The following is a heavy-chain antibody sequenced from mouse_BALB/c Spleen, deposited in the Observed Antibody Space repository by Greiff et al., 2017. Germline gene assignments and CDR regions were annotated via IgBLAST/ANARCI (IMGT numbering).Heavy chain of an antibody. CDR1: GYAFSSSW. V-gene: IGHV1-82*01. D-gene: IGHD1-1*01. Sequence: VQLQQSGPELVKPGASVKISCKASGYAFSSSWMNWVKQRPGQGLEWIGRIYPGDGDTNYNGKFKGKATLTADKSSSTAYMQLSSLTSVDSAVYFCASNYGEYYFDYWGQGTTLTVSS. J-gene: IGHJ2*01. CDR3: ASNYGEYYFDY. CDR2: IYPGDGDT.